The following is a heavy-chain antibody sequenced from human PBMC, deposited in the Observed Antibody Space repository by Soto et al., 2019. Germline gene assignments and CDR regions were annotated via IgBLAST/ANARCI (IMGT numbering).Heavy chain of an antibody. CDR3: ARGLTILDAFDI. D-gene: IGHD2-2*02. Sequence: GASVKVSCKASGGTFSSYTISWVRQAPGQGLEWMGRNIPILGIANYAQKFQGRVTITADKSTSTAYMELSSLRSEDTAVYYCARGLTILDAFDIWGQGTMVTVSS. CDR1: GGTFSSYT. V-gene: IGHV1-69*02. J-gene: IGHJ3*02. CDR2: NIPILGIA.